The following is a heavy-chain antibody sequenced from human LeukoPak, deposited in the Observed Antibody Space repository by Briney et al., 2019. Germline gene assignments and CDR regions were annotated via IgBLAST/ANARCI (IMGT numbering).Heavy chain of an antibody. Sequence: PSETLSLTCTVSGGSIRSNSYYWGWLRQPPGTGLGWVGCLYHSGSTYYNPPLKSRVTISVDTSKNQFSLKLSSVTAADTAVYYCARQLIYWAGEYWGQGTLVTVSS. CDR2: LYHSGST. V-gene: IGHV4-39*01. CDR1: GGSIRSNSYY. D-gene: IGHD5-12*01. CDR3: ARQLIYWAGEY. J-gene: IGHJ4*02.